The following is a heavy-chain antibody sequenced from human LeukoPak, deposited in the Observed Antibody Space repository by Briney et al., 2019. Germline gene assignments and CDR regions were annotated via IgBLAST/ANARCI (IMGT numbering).Heavy chain of an antibody. J-gene: IGHJ4*02. CDR2: IYYTGNT. Sequence: PSETLSLTCTVSGDSITNYFWSWIRQPPGKGLEWIGYIYYTGNTNYKPSLKSRVTISVDTSTNQFSLRLRSVTAADTAVYYCARGRVAYSACYFDYWGRGTLVTVSS. CDR1: GDSITNYF. CDR3: ARGRVAYSACYFDY. V-gene: IGHV4-59*01. D-gene: IGHD2-15*01.